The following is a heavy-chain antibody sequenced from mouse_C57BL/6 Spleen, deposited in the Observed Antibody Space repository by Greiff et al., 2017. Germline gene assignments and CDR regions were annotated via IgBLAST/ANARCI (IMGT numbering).Heavy chain of an antibody. CDR1: GFTFSSYG. CDR3: ARLDLGGY. Sequence: EVKVVESGGDLVKPGGSLKLSCAASGFTFSSYGMSWVRQTPDKRLEWVATISSGGSYTYYPDSVKGRFTISRDNAKNTLYLQMSSLKSEDTAMYYCARLDLGGYWGQGTTLTVSS. J-gene: IGHJ2*01. V-gene: IGHV5-6*01. CDR2: ISSGGSYT.